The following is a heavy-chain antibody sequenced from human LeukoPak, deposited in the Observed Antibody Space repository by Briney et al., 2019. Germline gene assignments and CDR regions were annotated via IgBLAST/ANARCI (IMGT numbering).Heavy chain of an antibody. Sequence: SETLSLTCTVSGYSISSGYYWGWIRQPPGKGLEWIGSIYHSESTYYNPSLKSRVTISVDTSKNQFSLKLSSVTAADTAVYYCARDVYSSGWYNDWGQGTLVTVSS. CDR3: ARDVYSSGWYND. CDR1: GYSISSGYY. CDR2: IYHSEST. J-gene: IGHJ4*02. V-gene: IGHV4-38-2*02. D-gene: IGHD6-19*01.